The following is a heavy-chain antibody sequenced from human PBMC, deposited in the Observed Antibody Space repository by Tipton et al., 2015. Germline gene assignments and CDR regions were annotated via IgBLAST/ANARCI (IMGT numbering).Heavy chain of an antibody. CDR2: ISHSGNT. Sequence: TLSLTCAVSAYSISSDYYWGWIRQPPGKGLEWIGSISHSGNTYYNPSLKSRVTMSRHTSKNQFSLKLTSVTAADTAVYYCACQDYDLLSRDYPAIDYGGQGTLVIVSS. CDR1: AYSISSDYY. CDR3: ACQDYDLLSRDYPAIDY. V-gene: IGHV4-38-2*01. J-gene: IGHJ4*02. D-gene: IGHD3-3*01.